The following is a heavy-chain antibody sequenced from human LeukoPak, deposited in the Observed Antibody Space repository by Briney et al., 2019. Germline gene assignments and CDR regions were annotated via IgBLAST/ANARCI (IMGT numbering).Heavy chain of an antibody. CDR3: ARERSYDTRGYRPPGHYGMDV. V-gene: IGHV3-66*01. Sequence: GGSLRLSCAASAFTVSSNNMNWVRQAPGKGLEWVSVIYSGGSTDYADSVKGRFTISRDNSKNTVSLQMNSLRAEDTAVFYCARERSYDTRGYRPPGHYGMDVWGQGTTVTVSS. D-gene: IGHD3-22*01. CDR1: AFTVSSNN. CDR2: IYSGGST. J-gene: IGHJ6*02.